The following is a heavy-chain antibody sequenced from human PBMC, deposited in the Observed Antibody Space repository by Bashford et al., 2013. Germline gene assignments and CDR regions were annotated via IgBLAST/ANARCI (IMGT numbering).Heavy chain of an antibody. V-gene: IGHV4-34*01. D-gene: IGHD2-8*01. CDR2: INHSGST. J-gene: IGHJ6*02. Sequence: SSETLSLTCAVYGGSFSGYYWSWIRQPPGKGLEWIGEINHSGSTNYNPSLKSRVTISVDTSKNQFSLKLSSVTAADTAVYYCARDNGRTYYYYYYGMDVWGQGTTVTVSS. CDR3: ARDNGRTYYYYYYGMDV. CDR1: GGSFSGYY.